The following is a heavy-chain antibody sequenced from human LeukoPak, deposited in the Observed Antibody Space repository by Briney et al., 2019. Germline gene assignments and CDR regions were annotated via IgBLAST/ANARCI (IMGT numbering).Heavy chain of an antibody. CDR2: ISGSGGST. CDR1: GFTFSTYT. D-gene: IGHD5-12*01. V-gene: IGHV3-23*01. J-gene: IGHJ4*02. Sequence: GGSLRLSCAASGFTFSTYTMNWVRQAPGKGLEWVSAISGSGGSTYYADSVKGRFTISRDNSKNTLYLQMNSLRAEDTAVYYCARGPSGYHNTGGQGTLVTVSS. CDR3: ARGPSGYHNT.